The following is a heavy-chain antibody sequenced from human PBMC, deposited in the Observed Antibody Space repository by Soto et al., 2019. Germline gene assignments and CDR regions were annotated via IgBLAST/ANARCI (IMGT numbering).Heavy chain of an antibody. CDR1: GYTFTSYY. CDR2: INPSGGST. CDR3: ARGGFGELFQRGGFDY. V-gene: IGHV1-46*01. Sequence: GASVKVSCKASGYTFTSYYMHWVRQAPGQGLEWMGIINPSGGSTSYAQKFQGRVTMTRDTSTSTVYMELSSLRSEDTAVYYCARGGFGELFQRGGFDYWGQGTLVTVSS. J-gene: IGHJ4*02. D-gene: IGHD3-10*01.